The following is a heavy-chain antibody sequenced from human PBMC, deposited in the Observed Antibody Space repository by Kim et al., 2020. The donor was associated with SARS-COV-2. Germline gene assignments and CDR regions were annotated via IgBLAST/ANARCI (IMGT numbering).Heavy chain of an antibody. CDR3: ARQYCSSGSCYSPRANWFDT. CDR1: GGSISSYY. V-gene: IGHV4-59*08. Sequence: SETLSLTCTVSGGSISSYYWSWIRQPPGKGLEWIGYIYYSGSTNYNPSLKSRVTISVDTSKNQFSLKLSSVTAADTAVYYCARQYCSSGSCYSPRANWFDTWGEGRRVSVSS. D-gene: IGHD2-2*02. J-gene: IGHJ5*02. CDR2: IYYSGST.